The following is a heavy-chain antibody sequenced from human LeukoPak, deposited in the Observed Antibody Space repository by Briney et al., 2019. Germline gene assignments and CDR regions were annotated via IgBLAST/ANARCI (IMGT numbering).Heavy chain of an antibody. D-gene: IGHD2-15*01. CDR1: GYTFTSYY. CDR2: INPSGGST. CDR3: ARDSEGGGSSDY. Sequence: ASVKVSCKASGYTFTSYYMHWVRQAPGQGLEWMGIINPSGGSTSYAQKFQGRVTMTRDMSTSTVYMELSSLRSEDTAVYYCARDSEGGGSSDYWGQGTLVTVSS. V-gene: IGHV1-46*01. J-gene: IGHJ4*02.